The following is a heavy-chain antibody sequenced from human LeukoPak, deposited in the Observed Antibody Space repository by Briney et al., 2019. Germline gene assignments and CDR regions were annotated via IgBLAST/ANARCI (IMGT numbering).Heavy chain of an antibody. CDR2: IRSKANSYAT. D-gene: IGHD3-22*01. Sequence: PGGSLRLSCAASGFTFSGSAMHWVRQASGKGLEWVGRIRSKANSYATAYAASVKGRFTISRDVSKNTAYLQMNSLKTEDTAVYYCTAHTPRYYYDSSGYYIDYWGQGTLVTVSS. J-gene: IGHJ4*02. CDR1: GFTFSGSA. V-gene: IGHV3-73*01. CDR3: TAHTPRYYYDSSGYYIDY.